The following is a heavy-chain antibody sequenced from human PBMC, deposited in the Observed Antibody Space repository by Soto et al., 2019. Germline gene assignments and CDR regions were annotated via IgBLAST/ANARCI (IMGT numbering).Heavy chain of an antibody. CDR2: IIPIFGTA. V-gene: IGHV1-69*13. CDR1: GGTFSSYA. J-gene: IGHJ3*02. CDR3: ARRGGSCGGDCHYDAFDI. Sequence: GASVKVSCKASGGTFSSYAISWVRQAPGQGLEWMGGIIPIFGTANYAQKFQGRVTITADESTSTAYMELSSLRSEDTAVYYCARRGGSCGGDCHYDAFDIWGKGTMVTVSS. D-gene: IGHD2-21*02.